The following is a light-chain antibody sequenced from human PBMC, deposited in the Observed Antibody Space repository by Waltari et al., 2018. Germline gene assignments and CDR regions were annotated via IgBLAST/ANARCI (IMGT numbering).Light chain of an antibody. J-gene: IGKJ4*01. Sequence: EIVFTQSPGTLSLSPGERATLSCRASQSVSSSYLAWYEQKPGQAPRLLIDGASSRATGIPDRFSGSGSGTDFTLTISRLEPEDFAVYYCQQYGSSPSTFGGGTKVESK. CDR3: QQYGSSPST. V-gene: IGKV3-20*01. CDR2: GAS. CDR1: QSVSSSY.